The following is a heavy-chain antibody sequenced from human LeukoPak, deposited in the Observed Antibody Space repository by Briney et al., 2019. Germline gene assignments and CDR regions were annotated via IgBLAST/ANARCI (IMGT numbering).Heavy chain of an antibody. CDR3: AREPETGTTDY. J-gene: IGHJ4*02. D-gene: IGHD1-1*01. V-gene: IGHV1-69*04. CDR2: IIPILGIA. CDR1: GCTFSSYA. Sequence: GSSVKVSCKASGCTFSSYAISWVRQAPGQGLEWMGRIIPILGIANYAQKFQGRVTITADKSTSTAYMELSSLRSEDTAVYYCAREPETGTTDYWGQGTLVTVSS.